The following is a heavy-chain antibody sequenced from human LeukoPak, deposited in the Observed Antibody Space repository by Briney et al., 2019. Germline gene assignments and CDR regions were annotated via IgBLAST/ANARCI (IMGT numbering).Heavy chain of an antibody. J-gene: IGHJ4*02. D-gene: IGHD6-13*01. Sequence: PSETLSLTCAVSGVSISSSNSYWGWIRQPPGKGLEWIGSIYYSGNTYYNASLKSRVTISVDTSKNQFSLKLSSVTAADTAVYYCAGGPAAAAGTLLSFWGQGTLVTASS. CDR1: GVSISSSNSY. CDR3: AGGPAAAAGTLLSF. V-gene: IGHV4-39*07. CDR2: IYYSGNT.